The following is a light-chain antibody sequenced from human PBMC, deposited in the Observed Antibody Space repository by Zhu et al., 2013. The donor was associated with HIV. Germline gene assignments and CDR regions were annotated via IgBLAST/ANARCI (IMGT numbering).Light chain of an antibody. CDR2: DVS. CDR1: SSDVGDSKY. Sequence: QSALTQPRSVSGSPGQSVTISCTGTSSDVGDSKYVSWYQQHPGKAPKLIIYDVSERPSGVPDRFSGSKSGNTASLTISGLQAEDEADYYCGSYIGSDNWVFGGGTKLTVL. V-gene: IGLV2-11*01. J-gene: IGLJ3*02. CDR3: GSYIGSDNWV.